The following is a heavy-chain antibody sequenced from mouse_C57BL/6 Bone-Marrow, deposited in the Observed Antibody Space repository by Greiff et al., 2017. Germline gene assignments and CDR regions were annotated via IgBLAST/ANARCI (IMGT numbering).Heavy chain of an antibody. Sequence: VQLQQSGAELAKPGASVKLSCKASGYTFPSSWMHWVKQRPGQGLEGIGYINPSSGYTKYNQKFKDKATLTADKSSSTAYMQLSSLTYEDSAVYYCARWGTTVVRYFDVWGTGTTVTVSS. CDR3: ARWGTTVVRYFDV. CDR1: GYTFPSSW. V-gene: IGHV1-7*01. J-gene: IGHJ1*03. CDR2: INPSSGYT. D-gene: IGHD1-1*01.